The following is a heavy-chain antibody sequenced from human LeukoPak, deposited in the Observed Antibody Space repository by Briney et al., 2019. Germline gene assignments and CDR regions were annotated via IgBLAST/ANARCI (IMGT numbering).Heavy chain of an antibody. D-gene: IGHD3-22*01. CDR1: GFTFSSYA. CDR2: ISDSGGST. CDR3: AKDRYDTDPFDY. J-gene: IGHJ4*02. V-gene: IGHV3-23*01. Sequence: GGSLRLSCAASGFTFSSYAMSWVRQAPGKGLEWVSAISDSGGSTYYADSVKGRFTISRDNSKNTLYLQMNSLRTEDTVVYYCAKDRYDTDPFDYWGQGTLVTVYS.